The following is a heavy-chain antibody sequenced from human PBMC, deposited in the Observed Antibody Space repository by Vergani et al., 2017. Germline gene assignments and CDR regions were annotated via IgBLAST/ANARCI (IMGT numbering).Heavy chain of an antibody. CDR2: ISSGSSSI. J-gene: IGHJ4*02. V-gene: IGHV3-48*04. Sequence: EVQLVESGGGLVLPGGSLRLSCAASGFTFSGYGMNWVRQAPGKGLEWVSYISSGSSSIYYADSVKGRFTISRDNAKNSLYLQMNSLRAEDTAVYYCARERQVAGTIRRHLDYWGQGTLVTVSS. CDR3: ARERQVAGTIRRHLDY. CDR1: GFTFSGYG. D-gene: IGHD6-13*01.